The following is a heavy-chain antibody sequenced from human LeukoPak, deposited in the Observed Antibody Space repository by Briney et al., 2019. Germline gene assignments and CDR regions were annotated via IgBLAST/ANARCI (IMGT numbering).Heavy chain of an antibody. J-gene: IGHJ4*02. D-gene: IGHD4-17*01. V-gene: IGHV3-23*01. Sequence: PGGSLRLSCAASGFTFSSYAMSWVRQAPGMGLEWVSSIGSSGDITYYADSVKGRFTISRDNSKNTLYLRMNSLRAEDTAVYYCARDIDNGDYVVYWGQGTLVTVSS. CDR3: ARDIDNGDYVVY. CDR2: IGSSGDIT. CDR1: GFTFSSYA.